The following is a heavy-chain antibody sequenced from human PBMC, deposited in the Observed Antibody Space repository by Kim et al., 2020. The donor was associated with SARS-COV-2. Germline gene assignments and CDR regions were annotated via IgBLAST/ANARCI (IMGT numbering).Heavy chain of an antibody. V-gene: IGHV3-30*07. D-gene: IGHD3-3*01. Sequence: VKGRFTIHRNNSKNTLYLQMNSLRVEDTAVYYCARDPRIAIFGVVIPPPDYWGQGTLVTVSS. J-gene: IGHJ4*02. CDR3: ARDPRIAIFGVVIPPPDY.